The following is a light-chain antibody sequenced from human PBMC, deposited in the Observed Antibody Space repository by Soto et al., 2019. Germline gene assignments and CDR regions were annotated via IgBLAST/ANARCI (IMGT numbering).Light chain of an antibody. J-gene: IGKJ1*01. CDR3: QHYGASPWT. Sequence: ENVLTQSPGTLSLSPGDRATLSCRASQSLSGNYLAWYQQKPGQAPRVLIYRASIRATGISDRFSGSGSGTDFTLTISRLEPEDFAVYYCQHYGASPWTFGQGTKVDI. CDR1: QSLSGNY. V-gene: IGKV3-20*01. CDR2: RAS.